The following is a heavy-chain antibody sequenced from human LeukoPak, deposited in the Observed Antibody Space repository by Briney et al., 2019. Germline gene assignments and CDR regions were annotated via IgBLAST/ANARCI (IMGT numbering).Heavy chain of an antibody. CDR2: ISPGSGSI. CDR1: GFTFSSYT. D-gene: IGHD6-19*01. J-gene: IGHJ5*02. V-gene: IGHV3-21*01. CDR3: ARGGSGGLQRTHWFDP. Sequence: PGGSLRLSCAASGFTFSSYTMNWVRQAPGKGLEWVSSISPGSGSIYYAASVKGRFTISRDNVERPLYLQMSSLRAEDTAVYYCARGGSGGLQRTHWFDPWGQGTLVTVSS.